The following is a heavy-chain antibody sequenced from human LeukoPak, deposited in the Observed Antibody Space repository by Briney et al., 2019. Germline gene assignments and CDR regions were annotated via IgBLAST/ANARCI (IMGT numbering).Heavy chain of an antibody. V-gene: IGHV3-66*02. Sequence: GGSLRLSCAASGFTISSNYMSWVRQAPGKGLEWVSVIYSGGSTYYADSVKGRFTISRDNSKNTLYLQMNSLRAEDTAVYYCARDGWMAAAGYWGQGTLVTVSS. CDR1: GFTISSNY. CDR3: ARDGWMAAAGY. D-gene: IGHD6-13*01. CDR2: IYSGGST. J-gene: IGHJ4*02.